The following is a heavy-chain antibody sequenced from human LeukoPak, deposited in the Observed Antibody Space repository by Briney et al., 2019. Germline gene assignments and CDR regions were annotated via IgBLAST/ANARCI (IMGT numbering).Heavy chain of an antibody. V-gene: IGHV1-69*13. CDR3: ARDRDSGYDLGFDY. J-gene: IGHJ4*02. CDR2: IIPIFGTA. CDR1: GGTFSSYA. Sequence: SVKVSCKASGGTFSSYAISWVRQAPGQGLEWMGGIIPIFGTANYAQKFQGRVTITADESTSTAYMELSSLRSEDTAVYYCARDRDSGYDLGFDYWGQGTLVTVSS. D-gene: IGHD5-12*01.